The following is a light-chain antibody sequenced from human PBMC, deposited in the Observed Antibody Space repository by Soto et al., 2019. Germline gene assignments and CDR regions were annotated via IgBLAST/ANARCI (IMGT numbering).Light chain of an antibody. CDR3: QSVDSSGTYVV. V-gene: IGLV3-25*02. CDR2: KDT. J-gene: IGLJ2*01. Sequence: SYELTQPPSVSVSPGQTARITCSGDALPKQYAYWYQKKPGQAPVMVIYKDTERPSGIPERFSGSSSGTTVTLTISGVQAEDETDYYCQSVDSSGTYVVFGGGTKLTVL. CDR1: ALPKQY.